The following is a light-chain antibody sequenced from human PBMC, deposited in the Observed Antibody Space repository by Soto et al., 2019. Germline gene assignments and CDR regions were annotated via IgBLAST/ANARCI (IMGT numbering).Light chain of an antibody. CDR1: SGDIGDYNY. J-gene: IGLJ1*01. V-gene: IGLV2-14*01. CDR3: CSYTRNGTLI. Sequence: QSALTQPVSVSGSPGQSITISCVGTSGDIGDYNYVSWYQQHPGKVPKVIIYDVSNRPSGVSYRFSGTKSGNTASLTVSGLQAEDEADYYCCSYTRNGTLIFGTGTKVTVL. CDR2: DVS.